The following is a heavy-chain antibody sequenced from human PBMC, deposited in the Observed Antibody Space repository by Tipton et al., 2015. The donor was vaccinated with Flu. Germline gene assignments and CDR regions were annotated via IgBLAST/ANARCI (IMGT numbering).Heavy chain of an antibody. Sequence: LSCSVSGGSITAYYWSWIRQPPGQGLEWIGYIYYNGSSDYNPSLKSRVTMSADTSKNQFSLRLTSVTAADTAVYYCARTTYDYTNYGTPGAYGMDVWSQGTTVTVSS. D-gene: IGHD3-16*01. J-gene: IGHJ6*02. V-gene: IGHV4-59*01. CDR3: ARTTYDYTNYGTPGAYGMDV. CDR1: GGSITAYY. CDR2: IYYNGSS.